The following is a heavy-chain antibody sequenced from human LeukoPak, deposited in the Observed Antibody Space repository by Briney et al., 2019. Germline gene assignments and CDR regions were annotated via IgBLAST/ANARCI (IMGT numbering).Heavy chain of an antibody. D-gene: IGHD6-19*01. Sequence: SETLSLTCAVYGGSFSGYYWSWIRQPPGKGREWIGETNHSGSTNYNPSLKSRVTISVGTSKTQFSLKLSSVTAADTAVYYCARVVSSGSSDYWGQGTLVTVSS. CDR2: TNHSGST. CDR3: ARVVSSGSSDY. V-gene: IGHV4-34*01. CDR1: GGSFSGYY. J-gene: IGHJ4*02.